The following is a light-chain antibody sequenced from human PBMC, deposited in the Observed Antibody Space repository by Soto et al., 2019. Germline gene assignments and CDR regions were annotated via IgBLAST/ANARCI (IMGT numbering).Light chain of an antibody. CDR3: QQRSNCT. V-gene: IGKV3-11*01. CDR1: QSVSSY. J-gene: IGKJ1*01. CDR2: DAS. Sequence: EIVLTQSPATLSLSPGERATLSCRASQSVSSYLAWYQQKPGQAPRLLIYDASNRATGIPARFSGSGSGTDFTLTISSLEPEDFAVYYCQQRSNCTCGQGTKVEIK.